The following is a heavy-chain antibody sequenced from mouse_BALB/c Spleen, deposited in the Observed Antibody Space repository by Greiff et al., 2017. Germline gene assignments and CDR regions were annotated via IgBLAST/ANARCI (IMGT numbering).Heavy chain of an antibody. Sequence: QVQLQQPGAELVKPGAPVKLSCKASGYTFTSYWMNWVKQRPGRGLEWIGRIDPSDSETHYNQKFKDKATLTVDKSSSTAYIQLSSLTSEDSAVYYCAREILRYYAMDYWGQGTSVTVSS. D-gene: IGHD1-1*01. V-gene: IGHV1-69*02. J-gene: IGHJ4*01. CDR3: AREILRYYAMDY. CDR2: IDPSDSET. CDR1: GYTFTSYW.